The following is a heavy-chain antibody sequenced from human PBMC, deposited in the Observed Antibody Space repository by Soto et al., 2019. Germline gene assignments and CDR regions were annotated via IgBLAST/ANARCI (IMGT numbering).Heavy chain of an antibody. V-gene: IGHV3-33*01. D-gene: IGHD3-3*01. Sequence: QVQVVESGGGVVQPGRSLRLSCAASGFTFSSFGMHWVRQAPGKGLEWVSLIWYDGSKKSYGDSVKGRFTISRDNSRNTVYLQMNSLRASDTAVYYCARDASYYSLWRGYYPSRNGMDVWGQGTTVTVSS. J-gene: IGHJ6*02. CDR1: GFTFSSFG. CDR3: ARDASYYSLWRGYYPSRNGMDV. CDR2: IWYDGSKK.